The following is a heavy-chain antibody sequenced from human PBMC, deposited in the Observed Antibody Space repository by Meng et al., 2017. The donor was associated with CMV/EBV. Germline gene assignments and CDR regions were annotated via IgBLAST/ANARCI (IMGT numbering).Heavy chain of an antibody. CDR3: AVSTVVNVGGY. V-gene: IGHV3-66*02. J-gene: IGHJ4*02. CDR2: TYNNGDT. D-gene: IGHD4-23*01. CDR1: GFTVSSGY. Sequence: GGSLRLSCAASGFTVSSGYMSWVRQAPGKGLEWVSITYNNGDTYYADSVKGRFTISRDRSTNPVHLQMNRLTAADTAVYSCAVSTVVNVGGYWGRGSLVTVSS.